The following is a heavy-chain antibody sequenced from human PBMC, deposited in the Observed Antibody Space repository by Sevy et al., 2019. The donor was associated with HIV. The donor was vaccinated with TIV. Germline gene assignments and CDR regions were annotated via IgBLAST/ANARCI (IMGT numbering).Heavy chain of an antibody. CDR3: ARDKGKKVVTNHYGMDV. V-gene: IGHV1-2*02. D-gene: IGHD2-15*01. Sequence: ASVKVSCKASGYTFTGYYMHWVRQAPGQGLEWMGWINPNSGGTNYAQKFQGRVTMTRDTSISTAYMELSRLRSDDTAGYYCARDKGKKVVTNHYGMDVWGQGTTVTVSS. CDR2: INPNSGGT. CDR1: GYTFTGYY. J-gene: IGHJ6*02.